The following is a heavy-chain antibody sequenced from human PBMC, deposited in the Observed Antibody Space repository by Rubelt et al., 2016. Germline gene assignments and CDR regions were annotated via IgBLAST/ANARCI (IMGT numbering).Heavy chain of an antibody. V-gene: IGHV3-30*04. J-gene: IGHJ4*02. Sequence: QVQLVESGGGVVQPGRSLRLSCAASGFTFSSYAMHWVRQAPGKGLEWVAVMSCDGSNKYYADSVKGRFTISRDNSKNTLYLQMNSLRAEDTAVYYCAREITPADLDWGQGTLVTVSS. CDR1: GFTFSSYA. CDR3: AREITPADLD. D-gene: IGHD2-2*01. CDR2: MSCDGSNK.